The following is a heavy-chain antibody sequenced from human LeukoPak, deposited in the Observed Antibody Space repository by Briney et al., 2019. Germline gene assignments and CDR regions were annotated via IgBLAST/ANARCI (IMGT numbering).Heavy chain of an antibody. D-gene: IGHD6-13*01. V-gene: IGHV1-69*13. CDR3: ARVRYSSSWYFDY. Sequence: SVTVSCTASGGTFSIYAISWVRHAPGQGLEWMGGIIPIFGTANYAQKFQGRVTITADESTSTAYMELSSLRSEDTAVYYCARVRYSSSWYFDYWGQGTLVTVSS. CDR2: IIPIFGTA. J-gene: IGHJ4*02. CDR1: GGTFSIYA.